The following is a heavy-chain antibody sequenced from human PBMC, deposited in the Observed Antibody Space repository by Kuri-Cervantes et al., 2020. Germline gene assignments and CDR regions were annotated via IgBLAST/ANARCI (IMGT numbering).Heavy chain of an antibody. V-gene: IGHV3-33*01. CDR1: GFTFSSYG. D-gene: IGHD6-25*01. CDR3: ARDRWSSSGFGWFDP. J-gene: IGHJ5*02. Sequence: GESLKISCAASGFTFSSYGMHWVRQAPGKGLEWVAVIWYDGSNKYYADSVKGRFTISRDNSKNTLYLQMNSLRAEDTAVYYCARDRWSSSGFGWFDPWGQGTLVTVSS. CDR2: IWYDGSNK.